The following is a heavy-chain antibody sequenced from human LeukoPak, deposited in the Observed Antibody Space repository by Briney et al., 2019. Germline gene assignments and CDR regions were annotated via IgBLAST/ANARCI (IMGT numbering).Heavy chain of an antibody. CDR2: ISSSGSYI. CDR3: ARAPSSAWVFDY. D-gene: IGHD6-19*01. J-gene: IGHJ4*02. V-gene: IGHV3-21*01. CDR1: GFTFSHYS. Sequence: GGSLRLSCAASGFTFSHYSMNWVRQAPGRGLEWVSSISSSGSYIHYADSVKGRFTISRDNAQTSLYLQMNSLRADDTAVYYCARAPSSAWVFDYWGQGTLVTVSS.